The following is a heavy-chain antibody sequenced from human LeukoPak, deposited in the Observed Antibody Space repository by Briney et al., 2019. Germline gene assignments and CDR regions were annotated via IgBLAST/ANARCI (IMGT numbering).Heavy chain of an antibody. D-gene: IGHD6-19*01. Sequence: SETLSLTCSVSGGSISSSYYYWGWIRQPPGKGLEWIGSIYYSGSTYYNPPLKSRVTISVDTSKSQFSLKLSSLTAADTAVYYCARHSYSSGWLHFDYWGQGTLVTVSS. V-gene: IGHV4-39*01. CDR2: IYYSGST. CDR3: ARHSYSSGWLHFDY. CDR1: GGSISSSYYY. J-gene: IGHJ4*02.